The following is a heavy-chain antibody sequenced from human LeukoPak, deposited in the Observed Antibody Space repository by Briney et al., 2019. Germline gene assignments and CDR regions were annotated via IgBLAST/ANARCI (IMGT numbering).Heavy chain of an antibody. J-gene: IGHJ4*02. V-gene: IGHV3-30-3*01. Sequence: PGGSLRLSCAASGFTFRSYAMHWVRQAPGKGLEWVAVISYDGNNKYYADSVEGRFTISRDNSKNTLYVQMNSLRGEDTAVYYCARDITIFGVVITYFDYWGQGTLVTVSS. CDR3: ARDITIFGVVITYFDY. CDR2: ISYDGNNK. CDR1: GFTFRSYA. D-gene: IGHD3-3*01.